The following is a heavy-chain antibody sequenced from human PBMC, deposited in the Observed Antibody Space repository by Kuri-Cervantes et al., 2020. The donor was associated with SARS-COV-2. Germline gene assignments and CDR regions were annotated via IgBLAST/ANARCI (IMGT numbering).Heavy chain of an antibody. V-gene: IGHV4-34*01. D-gene: IGHD2-21*02. CDR2: INHSGST. J-gene: IGHJ4*02. Sequence: GSLRLSCAVYGGSFSGYYWSWIRQPPGKGLEWIGEINHSGSTNYNPSLKSRVTISVDTSKNQFSLKLSSVTAADTAVYYCARQYCGGDCYSGLYYFDYWGQGTLVTVSS. CDR1: GGSFSGYY. CDR3: ARQYCGGDCYSGLYYFDY.